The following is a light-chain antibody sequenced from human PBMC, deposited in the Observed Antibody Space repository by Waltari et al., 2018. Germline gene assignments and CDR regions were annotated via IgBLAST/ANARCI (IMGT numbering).Light chain of an antibody. CDR3: QQYNRYSWT. Sequence: DIQITQSPSTLSASVGDRVTTTCRASQSISDWLAWCQQKPGKAPKLLIYKASSLESGVPSRFSGSGSGTEFTLTISSLQPDDFATYYCQQYNRYSWTFGQGTKVEIK. V-gene: IGKV1-5*03. CDR1: QSISDW. CDR2: KAS. J-gene: IGKJ1*01.